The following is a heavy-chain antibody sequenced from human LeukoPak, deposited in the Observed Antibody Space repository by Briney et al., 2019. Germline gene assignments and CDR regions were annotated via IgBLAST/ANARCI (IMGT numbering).Heavy chain of an antibody. J-gene: IGHJ4*02. CDR3: ARALTTVITHPLYFDY. V-gene: IGHV4-39*07. CDR1: GGSISSSSYY. CDR2: IYYSGST. D-gene: IGHD4-17*01. Sequence: PETLSLTCTVSGGSISSSSYYWGWIRQPPGKGLEWIGSIYYSGSTYYNPSLKSRVTISVDTSKNQFSLKLSSVTAADTAVYYCARALTTVITHPLYFDYWGQGTLVTVSS.